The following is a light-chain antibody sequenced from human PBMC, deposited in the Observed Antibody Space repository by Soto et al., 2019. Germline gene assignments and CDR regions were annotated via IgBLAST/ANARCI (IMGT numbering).Light chain of an antibody. CDR1: QGIRND. Sequence: IQMSQSPSSLSANVRDRVTITCRASQGIRNDLGWYQQKPGNAPKLLIYDASNRATGIPARFSGGGSETDFTLTISSLEPEDFAVYYCQQRNNWPPITFGQGTRLEIK. J-gene: IGKJ5*01. CDR3: QQRNNWPPIT. V-gene: IGKV1-17*01. CDR2: DAS.